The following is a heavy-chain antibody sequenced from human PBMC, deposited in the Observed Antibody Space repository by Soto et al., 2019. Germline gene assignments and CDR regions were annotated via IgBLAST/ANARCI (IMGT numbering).Heavy chain of an antibody. CDR1: GLNFDDFA. V-gene: IGHV3-9*01. J-gene: IGHJ5*02. Sequence: EVQLVESGGGLVHPGRSLSLSCIGTGLNFDDFAMHCVRQAPEKRLQGVSGITWNSRVVAYADYVLGRFTISRDNARNSMYLQMDSLRDEDTALYYCQEGRYDFWIPNYFDPLGQGTMVTVSS. CDR2: ITWNSRVV. D-gene: IGHD3-3*01. CDR3: QEGRYDFWIPNYFDP.